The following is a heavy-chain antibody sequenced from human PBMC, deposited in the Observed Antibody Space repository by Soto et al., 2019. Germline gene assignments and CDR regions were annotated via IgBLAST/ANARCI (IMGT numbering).Heavy chain of an antibody. D-gene: IGHD3-22*01. J-gene: IGHJ4*02. V-gene: IGHV3-30-3*01. CDR2: ISYDGSNK. Sequence: GGSLRLSCAASGFTFSSYAMHWVRQAPGKGLEWVAVISYDGSNKYYADSVKGRFTISRDNSKNTLYLQMNSLRAEDTAVYYCARAPYYYDSSGPINPYFDYWGQGTLVTVSS. CDR3: ARAPYYYDSSGPINPYFDY. CDR1: GFTFSSYA.